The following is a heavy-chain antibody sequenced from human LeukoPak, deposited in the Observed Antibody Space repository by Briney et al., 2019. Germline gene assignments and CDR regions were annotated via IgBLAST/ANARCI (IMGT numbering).Heavy chain of an antibody. D-gene: IGHD3-10*01. CDR1: GFTFSSYA. J-gene: IGHJ4*02. Sequence: GGSLRLSCAASGFTFSSYAMHWVRQAPGKGLEWVAVISYDGSNKYYADSVKGRFTISRDNSKNTLYLQMNSLRAEDTAVYYCARGYGSGSYAKRGYYFDYWGQGTLVIVSS. V-gene: IGHV3-30-3*01. CDR2: ISYDGSNK. CDR3: ARGYGSGSYAKRGYYFDY.